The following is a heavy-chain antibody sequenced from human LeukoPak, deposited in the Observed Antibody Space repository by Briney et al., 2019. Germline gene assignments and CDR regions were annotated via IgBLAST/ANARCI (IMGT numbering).Heavy chain of an antibody. CDR3: VRGTEAMAYNWFDP. V-gene: IGHV4-39*07. D-gene: IGHD5-18*01. Sequence: SETLSLTCTVSGGSISSSSYYWGWIRQPPGKGLEWIGSIYYSGSTYYNPSLKSRVTISVDTSKNQFSLKLSSVTAADTAVYYCVRGTEAMAYNWFDPWGQGTLVTVSS. J-gene: IGHJ5*02. CDR2: IYYSGST. CDR1: GGSISSSSYY.